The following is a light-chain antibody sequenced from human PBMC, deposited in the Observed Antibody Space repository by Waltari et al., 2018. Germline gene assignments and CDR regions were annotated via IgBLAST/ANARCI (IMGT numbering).Light chain of an antibody. V-gene: IGLV1-44*01. CDR2: SNN. Sequence: QSVLTQPPSASGTPGQGVTISCSGSRSNIGTTTVTWYQQLPGTAPKVLMYSNNQRPSGVPDRFSGSKSGTSASLAVSGLQSEDEVDYYCATWDDSLNGVVFGGGTKLTVL. J-gene: IGLJ2*01. CDR1: RSNIGTTT. CDR3: ATWDDSLNGVV.